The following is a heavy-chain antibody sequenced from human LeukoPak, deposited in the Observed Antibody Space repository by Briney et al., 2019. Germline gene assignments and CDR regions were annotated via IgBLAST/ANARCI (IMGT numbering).Heavy chain of an antibody. CDR3: ARRRYFDGSGYNPTYYFDF. Sequence: SETLSLTCTVSGDSFISSYWSWIRQAPGKGLEWIGYIYYPVDTTYNPSLQSRVTISADISKKQFSLRLTSVTAADTAVYYCARRRYFDGSGYNPTYYFDFWGQGIQVTVSS. V-gene: IGHV4-59*01. CDR1: GDSFISSY. CDR2: IYYPVDT. J-gene: IGHJ4*02. D-gene: IGHD3-22*01.